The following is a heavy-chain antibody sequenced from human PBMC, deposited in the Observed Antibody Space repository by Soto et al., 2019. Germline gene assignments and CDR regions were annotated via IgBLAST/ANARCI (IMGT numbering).Heavy chain of an antibody. CDR3: ARVPIVVVPAAIGYYYYGMDV. CDR2: ISSSGSTI. D-gene: IGHD2-2*02. J-gene: IGHJ6*02. Sequence: GGSLRLSCAASGFTFSDYYMSWIRQAPGKGLEWVSYISSSGSTIYYAYSVKDRFTISRDNAKNSLYLQMNSLRAEDTAVYYCARVPIVVVPAAIGYYYYGMDVWGQGTTVTVSS. V-gene: IGHV3-11*01. CDR1: GFTFSDYY.